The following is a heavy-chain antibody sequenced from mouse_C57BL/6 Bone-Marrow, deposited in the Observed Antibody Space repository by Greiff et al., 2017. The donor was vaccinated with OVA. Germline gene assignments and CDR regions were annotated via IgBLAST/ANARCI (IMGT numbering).Heavy chain of an antibody. V-gene: IGHV5-6*01. Sequence: EVQRVESGGDLVKPGGSLKLSCAASGFTFSSYGMSWVRQTPDKRLEWVATISSGGSYTYYPDSVKGRFTISSDNAKNNLYLQMSRLKSEDTAMDYCARRGLRTLFAYWGQGTLVTVSA. J-gene: IGHJ3*01. CDR2: ISSGGSYT. CDR3: ARRGLRTLFAY. D-gene: IGHD1-1*01. CDR1: GFTFSSYG.